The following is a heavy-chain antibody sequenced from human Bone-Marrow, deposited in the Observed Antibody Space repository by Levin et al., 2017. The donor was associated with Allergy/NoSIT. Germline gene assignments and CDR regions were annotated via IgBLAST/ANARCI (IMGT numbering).Heavy chain of an antibody. CDR3: TKSGGAWSEGHS. CDR2: IKEDGSET. V-gene: IGHV3-7*01. Sequence: PGESLKISCIASGFTFNNYWMTWVRQAPGKGLEWVANIKEDGSETYYVDSVKGRFTVSRDNAVNTLYLQMNSLRVGDTAVYYCTKSGGAWSEGHSWGQGTLVTVSS. D-gene: IGHD2-15*01. CDR1: GFTFNNYW. J-gene: IGHJ4*02.